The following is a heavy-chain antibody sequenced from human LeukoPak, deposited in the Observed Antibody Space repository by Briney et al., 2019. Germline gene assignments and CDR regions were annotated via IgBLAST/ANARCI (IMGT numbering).Heavy chain of an antibody. J-gene: IGHJ4*02. V-gene: IGHV4-59*08. CDR2: IYYSGST. CDR1: GGSISSYY. CDR3: ARGTLMVRGVMDY. Sequence: SETLSLTCTVSGGSISSYYWSWIRQPPGKGLEWIGYIYYSGSTNYNPSLKSRVTISVDTSKNQFSLKLSSVTAADTAVYYCARGTLMVRGVMDYWGQGTLVTVSS. D-gene: IGHD3-10*01.